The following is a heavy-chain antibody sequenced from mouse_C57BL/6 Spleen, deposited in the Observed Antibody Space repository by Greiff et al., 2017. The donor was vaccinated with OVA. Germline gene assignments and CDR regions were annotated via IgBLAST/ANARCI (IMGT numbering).Heavy chain of an antibody. J-gene: IGHJ3*01. CDR1: GYTFTDYY. CDR3: ARGGDYDEGAWFAY. Sequence: EVQLQQSGPVLVKPGASVKMSCKASGYTFTDYYMNWVKQSHGKSLEWIGVINPYNGGTSYNQKFKGKATLTVDKSSSTAYMALNSLTSEDAAVDYGARGGDYDEGAWFAYWGQGTMVTVSA. CDR2: INPYNGGT. V-gene: IGHV1-19*01. D-gene: IGHD2-4*01.